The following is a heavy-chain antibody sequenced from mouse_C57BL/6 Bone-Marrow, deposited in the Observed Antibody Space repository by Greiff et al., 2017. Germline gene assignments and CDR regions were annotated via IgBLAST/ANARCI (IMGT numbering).Heavy chain of an antibody. CDR3: ASRPFAY. J-gene: IGHJ3*01. V-gene: IGHV1-59*01. CDR2: IDPSDSYT. Sequence: QVQLQQPGAELVRPGTSVKLSCTASGYTFTSYWMHWVKQSPGQGLEWIGVIDPSDSYTNYNQKFKGKATLTVDKSSRTAYMQLSSLTSEDSAVYYCASRPFAYWGQGTLVTVSA. CDR1: GYTFTSYW.